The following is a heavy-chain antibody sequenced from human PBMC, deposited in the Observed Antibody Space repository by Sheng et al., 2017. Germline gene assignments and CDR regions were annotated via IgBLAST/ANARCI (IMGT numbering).Heavy chain of an antibody. CDR1: GYSISSGYY. J-gene: IGHJ4*02. V-gene: IGHV4-38-2*02. Sequence: QVQLQESGPGLVKPSETLSLTCTVSGYSISSGYYWGWIRQPPGKGLEWIGNIYHSGSTYYNPSLMSRVTISVDTSKNQFSLKLSSVTAADTAVYYCARWGYYDSSGYYFGYWGQGTLVTVS. D-gene: IGHD3-22*01. CDR3: ARWGYYDSSGYYFGY. CDR2: IYHSGST.